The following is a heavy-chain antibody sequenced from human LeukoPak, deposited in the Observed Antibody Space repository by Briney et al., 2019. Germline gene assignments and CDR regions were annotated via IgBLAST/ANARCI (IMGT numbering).Heavy chain of an antibody. D-gene: IGHD1-14*01. CDR2: INSDGSST. CDR3: ARDQEPSRIYAMDV. V-gene: IGHV3-74*01. CDR1: GFTFSSYW. J-gene: IGHJ6*02. Sequence: PAGSLRLSCSASGFTFSSYWIHWVRQAPGKGLVWVSRINSDGSSTSYADCVKGRFTISRDNAKNTVYLQMNSLRAEDTAVYYCARDQEPSRIYAMDVWGQGTTVTVSS.